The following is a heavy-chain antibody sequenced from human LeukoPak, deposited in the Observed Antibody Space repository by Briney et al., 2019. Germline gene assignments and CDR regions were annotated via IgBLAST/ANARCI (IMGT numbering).Heavy chain of an antibody. V-gene: IGHV4-34*01. J-gene: IGHJ4*02. D-gene: IGHD4-17*01. CDR3: ARVPTVTPANSLDY. Sequence: SETLSLTCAVYSGSFSGYYWGWIRQPPGKGLEWIGSIYYSGSTYYNPSLKSRVTISVDTSKNQFSLKLSSVTAADTAVYYCARVPTVTPANSLDYWGQGTLVTVSS. CDR2: IYYSGST. CDR1: SGSFSGYY.